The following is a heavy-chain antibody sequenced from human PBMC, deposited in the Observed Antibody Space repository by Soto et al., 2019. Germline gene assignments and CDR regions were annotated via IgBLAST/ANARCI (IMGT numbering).Heavy chain of an antibody. CDR1: GGSFRNYY. Sequence: SETLSLTCGVYGGSFRNYYWIWVRQPPGKGLEWIGEVNHSGEATYNPSLQSRITISLDTSNNQFSLKMTSVTAADTAMYYCARGEWAEDQGGYYYYGMDVWGQGTTVTVSS. CDR3: ARGEWAEDQGGYYYYGMDV. J-gene: IGHJ6*02. D-gene: IGHD1-26*01. V-gene: IGHV4-34*01. CDR2: VNHSGEA.